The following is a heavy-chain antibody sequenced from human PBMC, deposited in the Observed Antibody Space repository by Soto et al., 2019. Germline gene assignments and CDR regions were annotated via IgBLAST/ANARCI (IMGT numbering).Heavy chain of an antibody. CDR2: IKQDGSEK. D-gene: IGHD4-17*01. V-gene: IGHV3-7*01. Sequence: PVGSLRLSCAASGFTFSSYWMSWVRQAPGKGLEWVANIKQDGSEKYYVDSVKGRFTISRDNAKNSLYLQMNSLRAEDTAVYYCARDPSGDYVNYWGQGTLVTVSS. CDR1: GFTFSSYW. J-gene: IGHJ4*02. CDR3: ARDPSGDYVNY.